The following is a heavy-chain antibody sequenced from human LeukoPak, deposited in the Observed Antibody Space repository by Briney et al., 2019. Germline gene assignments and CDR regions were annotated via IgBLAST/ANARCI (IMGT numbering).Heavy chain of an antibody. CDR3: ASLGYSGYDSGY. D-gene: IGHD5-12*01. CDR1: GFTFSSYS. CDR2: ISSSSSYI. V-gene: IGHV3-21*01. Sequence: GGSLRLSCAASGFTFSSYSMNWVRQAPGKGLEWVSSISSSSSYIYYADSVKGRFTISRGNAKNSLYLQMNSLRAEDTAVYYCASLGYSGYDSGYWGQGTLVTVSS. J-gene: IGHJ4*02.